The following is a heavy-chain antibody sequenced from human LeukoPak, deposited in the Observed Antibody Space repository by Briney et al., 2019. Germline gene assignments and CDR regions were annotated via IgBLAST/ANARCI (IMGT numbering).Heavy chain of an antibody. CDR1: GFTFNRYG. D-gene: IGHD3/OR15-3a*01. CDR2: ISFDGKVS. Sequence: PGGSLRLSCAASGFTFNRYGMHWVRQAPGKGLEWVAVISFDGKVSYYADSVKGRFTISRDNSKNTLDLQMNSLRPEDTAVYYCAKGYDFWTERGAFDIWGQGTMVTVSS. J-gene: IGHJ3*02. CDR3: AKGYDFWTERGAFDI. V-gene: IGHV3-30*18.